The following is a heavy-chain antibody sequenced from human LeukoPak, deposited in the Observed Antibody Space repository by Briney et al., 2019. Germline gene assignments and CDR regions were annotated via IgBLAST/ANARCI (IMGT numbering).Heavy chain of an antibody. J-gene: IGHJ4*02. Sequence: SETLSLTCTVSGGSISSSSYYWGWIRQPPGKGLEWIGSIYYSGSTYYNPSLKSRVTISVDTSKNQFSLKLSSVTAADTAVYYCARLRGGIFDYWGQGTLVTVSS. V-gene: IGHV4-39*01. D-gene: IGHD5-24*01. CDR3: ARLRGGIFDY. CDR1: GGSISSSSYY. CDR2: IYYSGST.